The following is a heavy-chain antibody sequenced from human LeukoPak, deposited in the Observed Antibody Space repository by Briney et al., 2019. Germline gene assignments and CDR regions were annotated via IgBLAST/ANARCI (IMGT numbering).Heavy chain of an antibody. CDR2: IIPIFGTA. CDR1: GYTFTSYY. J-gene: IGHJ4*02. Sequence: SVKVSCKASGYTFTSYYMHWVRQAPGQGLEWMGGIIPIFGTANYAQKFRGRVTITADKSTRTAYMELSSLRSEDTAVYYCARGGSYGGYHSYWGQGTLVTVSS. V-gene: IGHV1-69*06. D-gene: IGHD4-23*01. CDR3: ARGGSYGGYHSY.